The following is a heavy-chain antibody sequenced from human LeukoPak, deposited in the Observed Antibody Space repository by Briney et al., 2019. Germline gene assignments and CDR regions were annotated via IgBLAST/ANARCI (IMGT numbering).Heavy chain of an antibody. V-gene: IGHV3-21*01. J-gene: IGHJ4*02. CDR3: ARGSSTHEEYYFDY. Sequence: PGGSLRLSCAASGFTFSSYSMNWVRQAPGKGLGWVSPISSRSSYTYYADSVKGRFTISRDNAKNSLYLQMNSLRAEDTAVYYCARGSSTHEEYYFDYWGQGTLVTVSS. CDR2: ISSRSSYT. D-gene: IGHD2-2*01. CDR1: GFTFSSYS.